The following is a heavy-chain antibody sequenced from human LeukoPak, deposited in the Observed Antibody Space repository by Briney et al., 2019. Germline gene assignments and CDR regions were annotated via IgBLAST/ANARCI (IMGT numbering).Heavy chain of an antibody. D-gene: IGHD3-10*02. CDR3: ARSGRGYYYVN. V-gene: IGHV4-34*01. Sequence: SETLSLTCAVYGGSFSGYYWSWVRQPPGKGLEWIGEINHSGSTNYNPSLKSRVTISVDTSKNQFSLKLSSVTAADTAVYYCARSGRGYYYVNWGQGTLVTVSS. CDR2: INHSGST. CDR1: GGSFSGYY. J-gene: IGHJ4*02.